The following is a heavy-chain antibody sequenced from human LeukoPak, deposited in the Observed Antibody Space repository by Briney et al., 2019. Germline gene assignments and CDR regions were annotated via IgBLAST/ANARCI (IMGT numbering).Heavy chain of an antibody. V-gene: IGHV7-4-1*02. CDR3: ARANLWFGELGWIDP. CDR1: GYSFTTYA. D-gene: IGHD3-10*01. Sequence: ASVKVSCKASGYSFTTYAMNWVRQAPGQGLEWMGWINTNTGNPTYAQGFTGRFVFSLDTSVSTAYLQISSLKADDTAVYYCARANLWFGELGWIDPWGQGTLVTVSS. J-gene: IGHJ5*02. CDR2: INTNTGNP.